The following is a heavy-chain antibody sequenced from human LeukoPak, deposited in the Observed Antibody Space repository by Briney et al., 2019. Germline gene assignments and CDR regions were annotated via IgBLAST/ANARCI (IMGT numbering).Heavy chain of an antibody. CDR2: SFSAGPI. J-gene: IGHJ3*01. CDR3: RKWHGTSDV. Sequence: GGSLRPSCAGSGFILSDSEMSWVRQAPGKGLEWVSVSFSAGPIYYADPVKGRFTISRDNSNNMFYLQMNSLRVEDTAVYYCRKWHGTSDVWGQGTTVTVSS. CDR1: GFILSDSE. D-gene: IGHD5-12*01. V-gene: IGHV3-53*01.